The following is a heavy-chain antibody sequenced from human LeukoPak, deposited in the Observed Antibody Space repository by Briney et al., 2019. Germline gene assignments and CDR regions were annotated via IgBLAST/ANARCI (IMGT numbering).Heavy chain of an antibody. J-gene: IGHJ1*01. CDR1: GFTFSSYS. Sequence: GGSLRLSCAASGFTFSSYSMNWVRQAPGKGLEWVSAISASGGSSYYADSVKGRFTISRDNSKNTLYLQMNSLRAEDTAVYYCAKAPGGSYPSDILGYFQHWGQGTLVTVSS. CDR3: AKAPGGSYPSDILGYFQH. CDR2: ISASGGSS. V-gene: IGHV3-23*01. D-gene: IGHD1-26*01.